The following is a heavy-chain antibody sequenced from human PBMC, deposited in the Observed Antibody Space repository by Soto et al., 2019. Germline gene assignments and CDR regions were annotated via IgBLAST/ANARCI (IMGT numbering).Heavy chain of an antibody. D-gene: IGHD3-16*02. CDR2: ISFDGSDK. V-gene: IGHV3-30*18. CDR1: GFTFSHYA. J-gene: IGHJ4*02. Sequence: QVHLVESGGGVVQPGRSLRLSCAASGFTFSHYAMHWVRQAPGKGLEWVAVISFDGSDKYYGDSVKGRFTISRDNSKNTLDLQMNSLRADDTAVYYCAKGLGELSPESFDYWGQGTLITVSS. CDR3: AKGLGELSPESFDY.